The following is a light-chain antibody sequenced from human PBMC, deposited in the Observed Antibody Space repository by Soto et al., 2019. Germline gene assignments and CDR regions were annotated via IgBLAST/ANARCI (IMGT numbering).Light chain of an antibody. CDR1: QSIGKF. CDR3: QKNYNTPIN. V-gene: IGKV1-39*01. CDR2: AAS. J-gene: IGKJ5*01. Sequence: DFELTQSPSCLCAFVVDIVNMPCRASQSIGKFLSWYQQKPGTAPKLLIYAASSLQSGVPSRFSGSGSGTNFTLTISSLQPEDFATYYCQKNYNTPINCGQGQRRAIK.